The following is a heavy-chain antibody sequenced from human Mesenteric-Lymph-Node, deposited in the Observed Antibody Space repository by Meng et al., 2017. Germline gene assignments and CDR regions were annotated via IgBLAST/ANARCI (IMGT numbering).Heavy chain of an antibody. CDR2: INTYTGNP. Sequence: QVQLVEFGSELKKPGASVKVSCKASGYPFTRYTMHWVRQAPGQGLEWMGWINTYTGNPTYAQGFTGRFVFSLDTSVTTAYLQISSLKAEDTAVYYCGRDIPGGEADYWGQGTLVTVSS. CDR1: GYPFTRYT. D-gene: IGHD2-21*01. CDR3: GRDIPGGEADY. J-gene: IGHJ4*02. V-gene: IGHV7-4-1*02.